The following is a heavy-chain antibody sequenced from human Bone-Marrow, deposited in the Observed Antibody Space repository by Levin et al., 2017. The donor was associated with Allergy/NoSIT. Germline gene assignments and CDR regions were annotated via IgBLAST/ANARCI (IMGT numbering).Heavy chain of an antibody. V-gene: IGHV1-69*17. Sequence: KISCKASGGTFNSYAISWVRQAPGQGLEWVGGIILMFGITNYAQKFQGRVTITADKSTSTVYMEMSTATAEDTAVYYCARDGATGDMDWYFDIWGRGTLVTVSS. CDR2: IILMFGIT. CDR1: GGTFNSYA. J-gene: IGHJ2*01. CDR3: ARDGATGDMDWYFDI. D-gene: IGHD7-27*01.